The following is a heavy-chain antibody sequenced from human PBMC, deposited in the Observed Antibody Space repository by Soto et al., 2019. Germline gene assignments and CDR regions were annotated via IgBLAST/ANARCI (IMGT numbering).Heavy chain of an antibody. CDR3: STAPPRVYRSGYAGGWFDP. V-gene: IGHV1-8*02. Sequence: GASVKVSCKASGYSFTSYDINWVRQAAGQGLEWMGRMNPNSGNTAYAQRFQGRVSMTRNTSITTAYMELSSLRSEDPAVYYCSTAPPRVYRSGYAGGWFDPWGQGTLVTVSS. J-gene: IGHJ5*02. D-gene: IGHD6-19*01. CDR2: MNPNSGNT. CDR1: GYSFTSYD.